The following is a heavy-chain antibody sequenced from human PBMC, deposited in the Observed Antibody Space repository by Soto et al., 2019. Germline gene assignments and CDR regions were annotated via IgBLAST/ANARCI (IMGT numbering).Heavy chain of an antibody. CDR2: IIPILGIA. V-gene: IGHV1-69*02. J-gene: IGHJ3*02. CDR1: GGTFSSYT. D-gene: IGHD3-22*01. Sequence: SVKVSCKASGGTFSSYTISWVRQAPGQGLEWMGRIIPILGIANYAQKFQGRVTITADKSTSTAYMELSSLRSEDTAVYYCARRPWDTMIVVVTRGNDAFDIWGQGTMVTV. CDR3: ARRPWDTMIVVVTRGNDAFDI.